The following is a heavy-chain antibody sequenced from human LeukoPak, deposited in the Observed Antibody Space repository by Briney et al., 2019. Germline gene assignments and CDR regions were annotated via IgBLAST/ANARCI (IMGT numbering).Heavy chain of an antibody. J-gene: IGHJ4*02. D-gene: IGHD1-26*01. CDR2: IYYSGST. CDR3: ARARSGKWGFDY. CDR1: GGSISRSTYY. V-gene: IGHV4-39*07. Sequence: SETLSLTCTVSGGSISRSTYYWGWIRQPPGKGLEWIGSIYYSGSTYYNPSLKSRVTISVDTSKNQFSLKLSSVTAADTAVYYCARARSGKWGFDYWGQGTLVTVSS.